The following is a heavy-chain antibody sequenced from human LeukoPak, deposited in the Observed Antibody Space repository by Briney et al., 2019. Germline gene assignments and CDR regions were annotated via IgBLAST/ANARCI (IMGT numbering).Heavy chain of an antibody. CDR2: INRDGRST. CDR1: GFTFSSDW. CDR3: ARDPGPGDY. V-gene: IGHV3-74*01. J-gene: IGHJ4*01. D-gene: IGHD1-1*01. Sequence: GGSLRLSCAASGFTFSSDWMHWVRQAPGKGLVWVSRINRDGRSTTYADSVKGRFTISRDNAKNTLYLQMNSLRAEDTAVYYCARDPGPGDYWGHGTLVTVSS.